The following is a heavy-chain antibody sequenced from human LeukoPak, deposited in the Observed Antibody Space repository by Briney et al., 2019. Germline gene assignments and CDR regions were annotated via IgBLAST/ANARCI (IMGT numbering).Heavy chain of an antibody. CDR3: AKDLYSNYFRYYMDV. J-gene: IGHJ6*03. CDR1: GFTFSSYA. Sequence: GGSLRLSCAASGFTFSSYAMSWVRQAPGKGLEWVSAISGSGGSTYYADSVKGRFTISRDNSKNTLYLQMNSLRAEDTAVYYCAKDLYSNYFRYYMDVWGKGTTVTVSS. D-gene: IGHD4-11*01. CDR2: ISGSGGST. V-gene: IGHV3-23*01.